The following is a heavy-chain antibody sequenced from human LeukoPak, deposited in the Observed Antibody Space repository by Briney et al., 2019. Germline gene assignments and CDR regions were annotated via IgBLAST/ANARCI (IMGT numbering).Heavy chain of an antibody. J-gene: IGHJ4*02. CDR3: ARGSQTGGLYVFEY. CDR2: IYYSGST. CDR1: GGSISSSSYY. Sequence: PSETLSLTCTVSGGSISSSSYYWGWIRQPPGKGLEWIGGIYYSGSTYYNPSLKSRVTISVDTSKNQFSLKLSSVTAADTAVYYCARGSQTGGLYVFEYWGQGILVTVSS. V-gene: IGHV4-39*01. D-gene: IGHD7-27*01.